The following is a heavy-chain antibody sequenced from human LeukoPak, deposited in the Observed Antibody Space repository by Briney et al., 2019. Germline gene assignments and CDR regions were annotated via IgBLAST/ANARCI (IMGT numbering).Heavy chain of an antibody. Sequence: GGSLRLSCAASGFTFSSYGMSWVRQAPGKGLEWVSGISGSGGNTYYGDSVKGRFTISRDNSKNTLYLQMNSLRAGDTAVYYCAKVGQPWSIWDYFYYWGQGTLVTVSS. V-gene: IGHV3-23*01. CDR1: GFTFSSYG. D-gene: IGHD3-16*01. CDR3: AKVGQPWSIWDYFYY. J-gene: IGHJ4*02. CDR2: ISGSGGNT.